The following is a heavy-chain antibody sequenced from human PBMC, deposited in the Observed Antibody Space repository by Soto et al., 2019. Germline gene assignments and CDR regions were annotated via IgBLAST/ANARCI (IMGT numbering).Heavy chain of an antibody. CDR2: IIPIFGTA. Sequence: GASVKVSCKASGGTFSSYAISWVRPAPGQGLEWMGGIIPIFGTANYAQKFQGRVTITADESTSTAYMELSSLRSEDTAVYYCASSYGGNSGDYYYYGMDVWGQGTTVTVSS. V-gene: IGHV1-69*13. CDR3: ASSYGGNSGDYYYYGMDV. CDR1: GGTFSSYA. J-gene: IGHJ6*02. D-gene: IGHD4-17*01.